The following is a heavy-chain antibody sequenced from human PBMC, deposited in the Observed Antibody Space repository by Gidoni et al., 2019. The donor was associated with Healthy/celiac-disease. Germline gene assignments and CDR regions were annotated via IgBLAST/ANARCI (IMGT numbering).Heavy chain of an antibody. CDR2: ISGSGGST. CDR1: GFTFSSYA. Sequence: EVQLLESGGGLVQPGGSLRLSCAASGFTFSSYAMSWVRQAPGKGLEWVSAISGSGGSTYYADSVKGRFTISRDNSKNTLYLQMNSLRAEDTAVYYCAKDAYYYDSSGYYSYTPHFDYWGQGTLVTVSS. V-gene: IGHV3-23*01. J-gene: IGHJ4*02. D-gene: IGHD3-22*01. CDR3: AKDAYYYDSSGYYSYTPHFDY.